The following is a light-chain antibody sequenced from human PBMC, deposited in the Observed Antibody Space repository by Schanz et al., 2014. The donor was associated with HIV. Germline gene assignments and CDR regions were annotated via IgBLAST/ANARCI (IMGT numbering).Light chain of an antibody. Sequence: EIVMTQSPATLSVSPGERATLSCRASQSISNNLAWYPQKPGQAPRLLIFHSSRRATGIPDRFSGSGSGTDFTLTISSLEPEDSAVYYCQQYGRSTYTYSFGQGTKLEIK. V-gene: IGKV3-20*01. J-gene: IGKJ2*03. CDR2: HSS. CDR1: QSISNN. CDR3: QQYGRSTYTYS.